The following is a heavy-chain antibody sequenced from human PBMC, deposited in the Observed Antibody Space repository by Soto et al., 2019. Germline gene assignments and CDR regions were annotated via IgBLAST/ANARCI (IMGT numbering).Heavy chain of an antibody. CDR3: AKAMGADGDSDSYFDV. V-gene: IGHV3-9*01. J-gene: IGHJ2*01. Sequence: EVQLVESGGGLAQPGRSLRLSCAASGFTFDDYAMHWVRQPPGKGLEWVSGITWHGDKIDYADSVKGRFTISRDNARNFLYLQMDSLTPEDTAFYYCAKAMGADGDSDSYFDVWGSGTLVIVSS. D-gene: IGHD4-17*01. CDR1: GFTFDDYA. CDR2: ITWHGDKI.